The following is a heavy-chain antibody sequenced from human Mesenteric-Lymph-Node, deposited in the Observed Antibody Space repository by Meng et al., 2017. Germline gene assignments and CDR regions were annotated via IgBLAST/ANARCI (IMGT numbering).Heavy chain of an antibody. J-gene: IGHJ4*02. CDR1: GFTFSNYW. Sequence: GESLKISCAASGFTFSNYWMHWVRQAPGKGLEWVSGIDYAGRATYYADSVKGRFTISRDNSKNTFYLQMNSLRVEDTAVYHCANGYSPDYWGQGTLVTVSS. D-gene: IGHD5-12*01. CDR2: IDYAGRAT. V-gene: IGHV3-74*01. CDR3: ANGYSPDY.